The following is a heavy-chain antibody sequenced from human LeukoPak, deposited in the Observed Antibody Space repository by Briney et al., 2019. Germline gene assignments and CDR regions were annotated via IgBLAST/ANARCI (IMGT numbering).Heavy chain of an antibody. CDR1: GFTFDDYA. CDR3: AKDVSLGYCSGGSCSAHFDY. J-gene: IGHJ4*02. V-gene: IGHV3-9*03. D-gene: IGHD2-15*01. CDR2: ISWHSGST. Sequence: TGGSLTLSCAASGFTFDDYAMHWVRQAPGMGLEWVSGISWHSGSTGYADSVKGRFTISRDNAKNSLYLQMNSLRAEDMALYYCAKDVSLGYCSGGSCSAHFDYWGQGTLVTVSS.